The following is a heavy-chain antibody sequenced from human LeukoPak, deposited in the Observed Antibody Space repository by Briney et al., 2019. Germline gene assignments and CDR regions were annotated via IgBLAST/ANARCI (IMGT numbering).Heavy chain of an antibody. J-gene: IGHJ3*02. D-gene: IGHD5-18*01. CDR2: TNPNSGNT. Sequence: ASVTVSCKASGYTFTSYDINWVRQATGQGLEWMGWTNPNSGNTGYAQKFQGRVTMTRNTPISTAYMELSSLRSEDTAVYYCARDTRKKWIQLWLRLNAFDIWGQGTMVTVSS. V-gene: IGHV1-8*01. CDR3: ARDTRKKWIQLWLRLNAFDI. CDR1: GYTFTSYD.